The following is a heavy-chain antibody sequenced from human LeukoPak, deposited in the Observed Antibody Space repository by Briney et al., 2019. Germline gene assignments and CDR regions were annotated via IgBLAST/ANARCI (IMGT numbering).Heavy chain of an antibody. D-gene: IGHD6-13*01. CDR3: ARVAAAATGYFDY. J-gene: IGHJ4*02. V-gene: IGHV1-2*04. CDR2: INPNSGGT. Sequence: ASVKVSCKASGYTFTNYYINWVRQAPGQGLEWMGWINPNSGGTNYAQKFQGWVTMTRDTSISTAYMELSRLRSDDTAVYYCARVAAAATGYFDYWGQGTLVTVSS. CDR1: GYTFTNYY.